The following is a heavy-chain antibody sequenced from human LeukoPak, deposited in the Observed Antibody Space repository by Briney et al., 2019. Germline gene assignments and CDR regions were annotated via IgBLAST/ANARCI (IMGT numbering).Heavy chain of an antibody. CDR1: GDTFSSYA. J-gene: IGHJ6*03. CDR3: ARGQPYCSTTSCYQSDYCYYMDV. Sequence: SVKVSCKASGDTFSSYAISWVRQAPGQGLEWMGGIIPIFGAANYAQKFQGRVTMTRDESTSTAYMELSSLRSEDTAMYYCARGQPYCSTTSCYQSDYCYYMDVWGKRTTVTVSS. V-gene: IGHV1-69*05. CDR2: IIPIFGAA. D-gene: IGHD2-2*01.